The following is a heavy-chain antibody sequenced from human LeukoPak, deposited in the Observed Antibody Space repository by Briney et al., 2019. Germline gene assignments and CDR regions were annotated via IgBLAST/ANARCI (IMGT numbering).Heavy chain of an antibody. Sequence: PGGSLRLSCVASGFTFSKNWMHWVRQAPGKGLVWVSRIQGDGSNTNYADSVKGRFSISRVNAKNTVYLQMNSLRAEDTGIYYCARGTSAGGPISPFDFWGQGTVVTVSS. CDR2: IQGDGSNT. J-gene: IGHJ4*02. CDR1: GFTFSKNW. D-gene: IGHD6-13*01. CDR3: ARGTSAGGPISPFDF. V-gene: IGHV3-74*01.